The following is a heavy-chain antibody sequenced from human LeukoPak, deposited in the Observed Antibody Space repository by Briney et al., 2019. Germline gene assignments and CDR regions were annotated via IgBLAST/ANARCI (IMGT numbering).Heavy chain of an antibody. J-gene: IGHJ4*02. V-gene: IGHV2-5*02. Sequence: ESGPTLVKPTQTLTPTCTFSGFSLSTSGVGVGWIRQPPGKALEWLALIYWDDDKRYSPSLKSRLTITKDTSKNQVVLTMTNMDPVDTATYYCAHAPEVVIDTSFDYWGQGTLVTVSS. CDR3: AHAPEVVIDTSFDY. D-gene: IGHD3-22*01. CDR1: GFSLSTSGVG. CDR2: IYWDDDK.